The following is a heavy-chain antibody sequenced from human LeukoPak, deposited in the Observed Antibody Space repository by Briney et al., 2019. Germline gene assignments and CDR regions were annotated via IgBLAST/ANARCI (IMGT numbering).Heavy chain of an antibody. CDR3: ARHEYSSSLLGYYYYYMDV. D-gene: IGHD6-6*01. V-gene: IGHV4-39*01. CDR2: IYYSGST. CDR1: GGSISSSSYY. Sequence: PSETLSLTCTVSGGSISSSSYYWGWIRQPPGKGLEWIGSIYYSGSTYYNPSLKSRVTITVDTSKNQFSLKLSSVTAADTAVYYCARHEYSSSLLGYYYYYMDVWGKGTTVTVSS. J-gene: IGHJ6*03.